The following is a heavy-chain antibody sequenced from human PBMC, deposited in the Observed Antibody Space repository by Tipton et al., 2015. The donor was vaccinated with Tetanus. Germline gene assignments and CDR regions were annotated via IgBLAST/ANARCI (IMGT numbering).Heavy chain of an antibody. D-gene: IGHD1-26*01. V-gene: IGHV4-31*03. J-gene: IGHJ4*02. CDR1: FDSITTGGYY. Sequence: TLSLTCTVSFDSITTGGYYWTWIRQHPGKGLEWIGYIYYTGNTYYNPSLKSRVTLSIDMSKNQFSLRLSSVTAADTAVYFCARRVVGATLDYWGQGTLVTVSS. CDR2: IYYTGNT. CDR3: ARRVVGATLDY.